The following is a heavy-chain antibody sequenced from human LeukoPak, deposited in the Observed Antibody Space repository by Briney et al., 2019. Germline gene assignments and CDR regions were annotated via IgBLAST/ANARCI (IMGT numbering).Heavy chain of an antibody. CDR3: ARSLTGDYYFDY. Sequence: SVKVSCKASGGTFSSYAISWVRQAPGQGLEWMGGIIPIFGTANYAQKFQGRVTITTDESTSTAYMELSSLRSEDTAVYYCARSLTGDYYFDYWGRGTLVTVSS. CDR2: IIPIFGTA. V-gene: IGHV1-69*05. J-gene: IGHJ4*02. D-gene: IGHD7-27*01. CDR1: GGTFSSYA.